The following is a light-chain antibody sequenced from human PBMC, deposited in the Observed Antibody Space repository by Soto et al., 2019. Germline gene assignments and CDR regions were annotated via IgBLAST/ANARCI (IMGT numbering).Light chain of an antibody. CDR2: GAS. CDR1: QSVRSSY. J-gene: IGKJ1*01. V-gene: IGKV3-20*01. CDR3: QQYSNWART. Sequence: EIVLTQSPGTLSLSPGESATLSCRASQSVRSSYLAWYQQKPGQAPRLLIFGASNRATGIPDRFSGSGSGTDFTLTISRLEPEDSAVYYCQQYSNWARTFGQGTKVDI.